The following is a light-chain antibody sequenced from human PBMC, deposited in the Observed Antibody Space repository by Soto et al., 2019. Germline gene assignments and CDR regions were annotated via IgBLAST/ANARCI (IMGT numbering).Light chain of an antibody. CDR1: QGIRND. V-gene: IGKV1-6*01. Sequence: ANQMTQSPSSLSASVGDRVTITCRASQGIRNDLGWYQQEPGKAPKLLIYAASSLESGVPSRFSGSGSGTDFTLTISSLQPEDFATYYCLQDYNYPWTFGQGAKVDIK. J-gene: IGKJ1*01. CDR2: AAS. CDR3: LQDYNYPWT.